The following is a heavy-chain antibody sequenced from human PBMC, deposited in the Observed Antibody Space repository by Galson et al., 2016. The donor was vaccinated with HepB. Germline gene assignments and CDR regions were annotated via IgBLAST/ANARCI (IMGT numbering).Heavy chain of an antibody. D-gene: IGHD6-19*01. CDR1: GGTFSSYA. Sequence: SVKVSCKASGGTFSSYAISWVRQAPGQGLEWMGGIIPIFGTANYAQKFQGRVTITADDSTSTAYMEMSSLRSEDTAVYYCARAELRCSSGLHNYYYYGMDVWGQGTTVNVSS. J-gene: IGHJ6*02. CDR2: IIPIFGTA. CDR3: ARAELRCSSGLHNYYYYGMDV. V-gene: IGHV1-69*13.